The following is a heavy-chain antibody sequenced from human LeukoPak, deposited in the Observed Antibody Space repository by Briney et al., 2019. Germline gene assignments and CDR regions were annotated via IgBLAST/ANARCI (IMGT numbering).Heavy chain of an antibody. Sequence: SETLSLTCTVSGVSSSSYYWSWIRQPPGKGLEWIGYIYYSGSTNYNPSLKSRVTISVDTSKHQFSLKLSSVTAADTAVYYCARAQLNLVVYFGMDVWGQGTTVTVSS. CDR3: ARAQLNLVVYFGMDV. CDR2: IYYSGST. D-gene: IGHD2-15*01. J-gene: IGHJ6*02. V-gene: IGHV4-59*01. CDR1: GVSSSSYY.